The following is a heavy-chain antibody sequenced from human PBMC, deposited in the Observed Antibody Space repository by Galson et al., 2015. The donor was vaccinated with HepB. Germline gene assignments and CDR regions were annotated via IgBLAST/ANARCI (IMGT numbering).Heavy chain of an antibody. CDR3: ARKLGIGYSSGWADY. CDR2: IKQDGSEK. Sequence: SLRLSCAASGFTFSSYWMSWVRQAPGKGLEWVANIKQDGSEKYYVDSVKGRFTISRDNAKNSLYLQMNSLRAEDTAVYYCARKLGIGYSSGWADYWGQGTLVTVSS. CDR1: GFTFSSYW. V-gene: IGHV3-7*03. J-gene: IGHJ4*02. D-gene: IGHD6-19*01.